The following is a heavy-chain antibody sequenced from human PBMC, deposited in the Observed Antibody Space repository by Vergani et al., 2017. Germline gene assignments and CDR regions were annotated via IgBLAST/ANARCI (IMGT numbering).Heavy chain of an antibody. V-gene: IGHV4-59*01. J-gene: IGHJ5*02. CDR3: GRVADFYCFGSRLLDL. CDR2: MYHSGST. D-gene: IGHD3-10*01. CDR1: GGSMSGYY. Sequence: QVRLQESGPGLVKPSETLSLTCSVSGGSMSGYYWSWIRQPPGKELEWIGYMYHSGSTNYNPSLETRFTISGDTSKNQFSLKLNSVTAADTAGYYCGRVADFYCFGSRLLDLWGQGILVTVSS.